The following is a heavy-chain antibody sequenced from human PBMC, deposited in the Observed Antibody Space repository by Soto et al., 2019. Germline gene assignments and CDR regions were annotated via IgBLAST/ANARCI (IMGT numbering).Heavy chain of an antibody. Sequence: ESVGGVVQPGESLRLSCAASGFTFNYYPMHWVRQTPGKGLEWVAVISFDGSNKFYADSVKGRFTVSRDNSKNMLYLQLNSLRPEDAAVYYCARLPGALVAVLYIYPLDGREAMSDVDVWGQGTTVSVSS. D-gene: IGHD6-19*01. J-gene: IGHJ6*02. CDR2: ISFDGSNK. CDR3: ARLPGALVAVLYIYPLDGREAMSDVDV. CDR1: GFTFNYYP. V-gene: IGHV3-30-3*01.